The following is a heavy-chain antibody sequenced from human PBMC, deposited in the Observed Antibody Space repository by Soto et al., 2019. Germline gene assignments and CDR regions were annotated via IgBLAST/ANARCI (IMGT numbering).Heavy chain of an antibody. J-gene: IGHJ6*02. D-gene: IGHD2-21*01. Sequence: GGSLRLSCAASGFTFSSYAMHWVRQAPGKGLEWVAVISYDGSNKYYADSVKGRFTISRDNSKNTLYLQMNSLRAEDTAVYYCARDQGDGQELNGMDVWGQGTTVTVSS. CDR3: ARDQGDGQELNGMDV. CDR1: GFTFSSYA. CDR2: ISYDGSNK. V-gene: IGHV3-30-3*01.